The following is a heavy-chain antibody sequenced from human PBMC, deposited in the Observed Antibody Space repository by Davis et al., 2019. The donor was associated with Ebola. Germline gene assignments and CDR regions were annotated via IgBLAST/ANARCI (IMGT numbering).Heavy chain of an antibody. D-gene: IGHD6-13*01. V-gene: IGHV4-39*07. CDR3: ASPPARLAAAGTPGGYFQH. CDR2: IYYSGST. CDR1: GGSISSSSYY. J-gene: IGHJ1*01. Sequence: PSETLSLTCTVSGGSISSSSYYWGWIRQPPGKGLEWIGSIYYSGSTYYNPSLKSRVTISVDTSKNQFSLKLSSVTAADTAVYYCASPPARLAAAGTPGGYFQHWGQGTLVTVSS.